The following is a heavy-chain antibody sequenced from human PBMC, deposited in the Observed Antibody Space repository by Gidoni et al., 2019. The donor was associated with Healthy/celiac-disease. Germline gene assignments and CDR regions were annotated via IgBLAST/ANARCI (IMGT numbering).Heavy chain of an antibody. CDR1: GGSLRSGCDY. Sequence: QVQLQESRPGLVKPSQTLSLTCTVSGGSLRSGCDYWSWIRQHPGQGLEWIGYIYYSGSTYYNPSLKSLVTISVDTSKNQFSLKLSSVTAADTAVYYCARLAAAAGTDYYYYMDVWGKGTTVTVSS. CDR2: IYYSGST. J-gene: IGHJ6*03. D-gene: IGHD6-13*01. V-gene: IGHV4-31*01. CDR3: ARLAAAAGTDYYYYMDV.